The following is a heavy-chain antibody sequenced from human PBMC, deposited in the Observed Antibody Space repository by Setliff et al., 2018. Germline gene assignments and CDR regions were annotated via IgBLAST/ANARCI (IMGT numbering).Heavy chain of an antibody. D-gene: IGHD3-22*01. V-gene: IGHV4-31*03. CDR3: ARDRSYYDSSGYYDYAFDI. J-gene: IGHJ3*02. CDR1: GGSISSGGYY. Sequence: LSLTCTVSGGSISSGGYYWSWIRQHPGKGLEWIGYIYYSGSTYYNPSLKSRVTISVDTSKNQSSLKLSSVTAADTAVYYCARDRSYYDSSGYYDYAFDIWGQGTMVTVSS. CDR2: IYYSGST.